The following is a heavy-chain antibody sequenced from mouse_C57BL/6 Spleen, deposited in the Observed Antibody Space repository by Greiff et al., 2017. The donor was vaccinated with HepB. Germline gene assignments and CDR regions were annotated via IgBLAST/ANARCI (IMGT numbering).Heavy chain of an antibody. V-gene: IGHV1-82*01. Sequence: VQLQQSGPELVKPGASVKISCKASGYAFSSSWMNWVKQRPGKGLEWIGRIYPGDGDTNYNGKFKGKATLTADKSSSTAYMQLSSLTSEDSAVYFCARDPGDYYGSSYSAYWGQGTLVTVSA. J-gene: IGHJ3*01. CDR1: GYAFSSSW. CDR2: IYPGDGDT. D-gene: IGHD1-1*01. CDR3: ARDPGDYYGSSYSAY.